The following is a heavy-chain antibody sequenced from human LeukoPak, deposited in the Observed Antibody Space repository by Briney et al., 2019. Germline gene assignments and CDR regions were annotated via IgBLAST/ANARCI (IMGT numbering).Heavy chain of an antibody. J-gene: IGHJ6*02. D-gene: IGHD2-2*01. CDR1: GYTFTSYG. V-gene: IGHV1-18*01. CDR3: ARDADYCSSTSCYWGTNYYYGMDV. Sequence: GASVKVSCKASGYTFTSYGISWVRQAPGQGLEWMGWISAYNGNTNYAQKLQGRVTMTTDTSTSTAYMELRSLRSDDTAVYYCARDADYCSSTSCYWGTNYYYGMDVWGQGTLVTVSS. CDR2: ISAYNGNT.